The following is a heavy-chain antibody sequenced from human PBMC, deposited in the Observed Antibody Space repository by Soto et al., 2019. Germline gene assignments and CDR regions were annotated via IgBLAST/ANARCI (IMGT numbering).Heavy chain of an antibody. CDR3: ARDVSAYDSAFGY. Sequence: GVSLRLSCAASGFTVSSNSLSWVRQAPGKGLEWVSLIHSGGSTYYADSVKGRFTISRDKSKNTVYLQVNSLRAEDTAVYYCARDVSAYDSAFGYWGQGTLVTVSS. CDR1: GFTVSSNS. J-gene: IGHJ4*02. D-gene: IGHD5-12*01. CDR2: IHSGGST. V-gene: IGHV3-53*01.